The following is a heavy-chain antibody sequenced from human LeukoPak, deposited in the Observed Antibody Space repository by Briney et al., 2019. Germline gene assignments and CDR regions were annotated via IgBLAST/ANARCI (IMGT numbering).Heavy chain of an antibody. CDR1: GGSISSGGYY. CDR3: ARGRIIMIRGVIRENWFDP. Sequence: PSETLSLTCTVSGGSISSGGYYWGWIRQHPGKGLERIGYINYSGTTYYNPSLKSRVTISVDTSKNQFSLRLNSVTAADTAMYYCARGRIIMIRGVIRENWFDPWGQGTLVTVSS. CDR2: INYSGTT. D-gene: IGHD3-10*01. V-gene: IGHV4-31*03. J-gene: IGHJ5*02.